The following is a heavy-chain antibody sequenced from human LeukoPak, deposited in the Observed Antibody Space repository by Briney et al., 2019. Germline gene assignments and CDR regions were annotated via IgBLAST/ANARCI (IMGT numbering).Heavy chain of an antibody. V-gene: IGHV4-38-2*02. CDR3: AGHGTGYYGSGQDNWFDP. Sequence: SETLSLTCTVSGYSISNGYYWGWIRQPPGKGLEWIGNIYHSGSAYYNPSLKSRVTISVDTSKNQFSLKLSSVTAADTAVYYCAGHGTGYYGSGQDNWFDPWGQGTLVTVSS. CDR2: IYHSGSA. CDR1: GYSISNGYY. J-gene: IGHJ5*02. D-gene: IGHD3-10*01.